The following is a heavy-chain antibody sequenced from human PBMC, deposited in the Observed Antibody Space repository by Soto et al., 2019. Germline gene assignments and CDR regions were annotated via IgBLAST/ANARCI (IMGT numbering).Heavy chain of an antibody. V-gene: IGHV4-59*12. CDR1: GGSISSYY. CDR2: IYYSGST. Sequence: LSLTCTVSGGSISSYYWSWIRQPPGKGLEWIGYIYYSGSTNYNPSLKSRVTISVDTSKNQFSLKLSFVTAADTAVYYCARDQVTMVRGVIYYYYGMDVWGQGTTVTVSS. J-gene: IGHJ6*02. D-gene: IGHD3-10*01. CDR3: ARDQVTMVRGVIYYYYGMDV.